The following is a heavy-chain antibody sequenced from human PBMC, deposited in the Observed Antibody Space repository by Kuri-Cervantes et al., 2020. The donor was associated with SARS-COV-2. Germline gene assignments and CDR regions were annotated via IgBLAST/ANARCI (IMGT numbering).Heavy chain of an antibody. CDR3: ARDLGGPNSSLCYKHYYYYYMDF. CDR1: GYTFTSYE. Sequence: ASVKVSCKATGYTFTSYEINWVRQATGQGLGWMGWMNPNSGNTGYAQKFQGRVTMTMHTSISTAYMELSRLRSDDTDVYYCARDLGGPNSSLCYKHYYYYYMDFWGKGTPVTVSS. D-gene: IGHD2-2*02. V-gene: IGHV1-8*01. J-gene: IGHJ6*03. CDR2: MNPNSGNT.